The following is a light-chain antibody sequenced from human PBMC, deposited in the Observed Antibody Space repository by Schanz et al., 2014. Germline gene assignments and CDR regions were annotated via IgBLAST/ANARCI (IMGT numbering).Light chain of an antibody. CDR1: QSVTSNY. CDR2: KTS. CDR3: QQYGRSPVS. V-gene: IGKV3-20*01. Sequence: EIVVTQSPGTLSLSPGDTATLSCRASQSVTSNYLAWYQLRPGQAPRVVIYKTSTRATGIPDRFSGSGSGTDFTLTISRLEAEDFAVYYCQQYGRSPVSFGGGTKVEIK. J-gene: IGKJ4*01.